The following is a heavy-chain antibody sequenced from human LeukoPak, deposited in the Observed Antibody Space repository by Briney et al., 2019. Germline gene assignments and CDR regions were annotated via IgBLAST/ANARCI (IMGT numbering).Heavy chain of an antibody. D-gene: IGHD6-19*01. J-gene: IGHJ4*02. V-gene: IGHV3-30*18. CDR1: GFTFSGYG. CDR2: ISYDGSNK. CDR3: AEGAVAGPIDY. Sequence: GGSLRLSCAASGFTFSGYGMHWVRQAPGKGLEWVAVISYDGSNKYYADSVKGRFTISRDNSKNTLYLQMNSLRAEDTAVYYCAEGAVAGPIDYWGQGTLVTVSS.